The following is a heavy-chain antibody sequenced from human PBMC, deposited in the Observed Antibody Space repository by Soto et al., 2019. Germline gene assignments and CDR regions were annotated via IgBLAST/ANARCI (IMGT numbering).Heavy chain of an antibody. CDR3: ARDFTDSSGPTLGMGV. D-gene: IGHD6-19*01. V-gene: IGHV4-31*03. J-gene: IGHJ6*02. CDR1: GGSISSSGYY. CDR2: IYYSGST. Sequence: QVQLQESGPGLVKPSQTLSLTCTVSGGSISSSGYYWSWIRQHPGKGLEWIGYIYYSGSTYYNPSLKSRVTISVDTSKNQFSLKLSSVTAADTAVYYCARDFTDSSGPTLGMGVWGQGTTVTVSS.